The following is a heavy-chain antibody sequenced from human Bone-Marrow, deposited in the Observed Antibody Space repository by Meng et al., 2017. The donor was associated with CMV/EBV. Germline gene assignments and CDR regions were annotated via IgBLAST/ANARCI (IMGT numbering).Heavy chain of an antibody. D-gene: IGHD6-13*01. CDR3: ARVWEAADDY. V-gene: IGHV1-18*01. Sequence: VEVVQAGAGFEKPGGSVRVSCKASGYTFSSYGINWVRQAPGKGLEWMGWISAYKSNTNYAQTLQGRVTMTTDNATSTAYMELKSLRSDDTAVYYCARVWEAADDYWGQGTLVTVSS. J-gene: IGHJ4*02. CDR1: GYTFSSYG. CDR2: ISAYKSNT.